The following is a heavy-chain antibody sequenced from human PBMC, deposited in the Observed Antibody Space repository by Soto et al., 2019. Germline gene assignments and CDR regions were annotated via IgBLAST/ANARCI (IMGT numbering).Heavy chain of an antibody. D-gene: IGHD1-1*01. V-gene: IGHV5-10-1*01. Sequence: GEPLKISCKGSGYSFTSYWISWVRQMPGKGLEWMGRIDPSDSYTNYSPSFQGHVTISADKSISTAYLQWSSLKASDTAMYYCERHRIYWKVVNWGQGTLVTVYS. CDR2: IDPSDSYT. CDR1: GYSFTSYW. J-gene: IGHJ4*02. CDR3: ERHRIYWKVVN.